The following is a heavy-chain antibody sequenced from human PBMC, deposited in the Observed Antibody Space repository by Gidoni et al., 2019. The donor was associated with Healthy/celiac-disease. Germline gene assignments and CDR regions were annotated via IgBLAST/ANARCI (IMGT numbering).Heavy chain of an antibody. D-gene: IGHD3-10*01. CDR3: ARGGGSGSWYYFDY. V-gene: IGHV3-30-3*01. CDR2: ISYDGSNK. CDR1: GFTFSSYA. Sequence: QVQLVESGGGVVQPGRSLRLSCAASGFTFSSYAMHWVRQAPGKGLEWVAVISYDGSNKYYADSVKGRFTISRDNSKNTLYLQMNSLRAEDTAVYYCARGGGSGSWYYFDYWGQGTLVTVSS. J-gene: IGHJ4*02.